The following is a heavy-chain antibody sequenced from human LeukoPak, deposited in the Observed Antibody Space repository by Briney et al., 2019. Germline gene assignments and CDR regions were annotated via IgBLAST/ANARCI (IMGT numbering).Heavy chain of an antibody. J-gene: IGHJ4*02. CDR2: ISSSSSDI. D-gene: IGHD5-24*01. Sequence: GGSLRLSCAASGFTFSSYSMNWVRQAPGKGLEWVSSISSSSSDIYYADSVKGRFTISRDNAKNSLYLQMNSLRAEDTAVYYCASCRDGYNSNDCGQGTLVTVSS. CDR1: GFTFSSYS. V-gene: IGHV3-21*01. CDR3: ASCRDGYNSND.